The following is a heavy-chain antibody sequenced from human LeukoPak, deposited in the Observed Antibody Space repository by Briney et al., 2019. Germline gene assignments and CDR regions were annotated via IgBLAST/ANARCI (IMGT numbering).Heavy chain of an antibody. V-gene: IGHV1-2*02. CDR1: GYTFTGYY. J-gene: IGHJ4*02. Sequence: ASVKVSCKASGYTFTGYYMHWVRQAPGQGLEWMGWINPNSGGTNYAQKFQGRVTMTRDTSISTAFMELSRLRSDDTAVYYCARESYPAAAGDPCFDSWGQGTLVTVSS. CDR3: ARESYPAAAGDPCFDS. D-gene: IGHD6-13*01. CDR2: INPNSGGT.